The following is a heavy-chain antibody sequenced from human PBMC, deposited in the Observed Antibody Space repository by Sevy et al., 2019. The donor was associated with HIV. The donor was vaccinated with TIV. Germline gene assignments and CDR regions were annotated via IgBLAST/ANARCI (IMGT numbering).Heavy chain of an antibody. CDR2: ISAYNGNT. D-gene: IGHD1-26*01. CDR1: GYTFTSYG. V-gene: IGHV1-18*01. J-gene: IGHJ4*02. Sequence: ASVKVSCKASGYTFTSYGISWVRQAPGQGLEWMGWISAYNGNTNYAQKLQGRVTMTTDTSTSTAYMGLRSLRSDDTAVYYCARERLGGSYFPSADYWGQGTLVTVSS. CDR3: ARERLGGSYFPSADY.